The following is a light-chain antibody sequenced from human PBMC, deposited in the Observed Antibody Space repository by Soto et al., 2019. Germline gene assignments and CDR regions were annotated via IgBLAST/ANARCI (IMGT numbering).Light chain of an antibody. CDR2: DAS. J-gene: IGKJ2*01. V-gene: IGKV1-33*01. CDR3: QQYESLYS. CDR1: QDINKY. Sequence: DIQMTQSPSSLSASVGDRVTITCQASQDINKYLHWYQQKPGKAPNLLIYDASNLEAGVPSRFSGSGSGTDFTLTISNLQPEDIATYYCQQYESLYSFGQGTKLEIK.